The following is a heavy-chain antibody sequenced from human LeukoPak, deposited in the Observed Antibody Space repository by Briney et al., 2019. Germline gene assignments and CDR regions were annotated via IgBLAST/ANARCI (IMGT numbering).Heavy chain of an antibody. CDR1: GGSISSYY. Sequence: SGTLSLTCIVSGGSISSYYWSWIRQPAGKGLEWIGQIHTSGRTDYNPSLKSRVAMSVDTPKNQFSLELSSVAAADTALYCCAGRDQITGWSFDYWGQGALVTVSS. V-gene: IGHV4-4*07. CDR2: IHTSGRT. J-gene: IGHJ4*02. CDR3: AGRDQITGWSFDY. D-gene: IGHD6-19*01.